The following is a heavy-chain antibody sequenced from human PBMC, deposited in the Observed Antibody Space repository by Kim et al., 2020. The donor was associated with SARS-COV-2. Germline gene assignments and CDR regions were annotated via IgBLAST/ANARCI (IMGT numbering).Heavy chain of an antibody. Sequence: GGSLRLSCAASGLTFSNYGMHWVRQAPGKGLEWVAVIWYDGSNKYYADSVKGRFTISRDNSKNTLFLHMNSLRAEDTAVYYCAKGQSSYDSSGSDYWGQGTLVTVSS. CDR2: IWYDGSNK. V-gene: IGHV3-33*06. J-gene: IGHJ4*02. CDR3: AKGQSSYDSSGSDY. CDR1: GLTFSNYG. D-gene: IGHD3-22*01.